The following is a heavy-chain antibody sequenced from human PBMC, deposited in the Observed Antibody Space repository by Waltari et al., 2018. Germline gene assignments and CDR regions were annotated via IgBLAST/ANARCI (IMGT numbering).Heavy chain of an antibody. CDR3: GRGYPDIVATISDY. Sequence: QLQLQESGPGLVKPSETLSLTCTVSRSPLRNNNYYWGWVRQPPGKGLEWIGSFYKSGTTYYNPSLKSRVTISVDTSNNQFSLRLNAVTAADTAVYYCGRGYPDIVATISDYWGQGTLVIVSS. CDR2: FYKSGTT. CDR1: RSPLRNNNYY. J-gene: IGHJ4*02. D-gene: IGHD5-12*01. V-gene: IGHV4-39*07.